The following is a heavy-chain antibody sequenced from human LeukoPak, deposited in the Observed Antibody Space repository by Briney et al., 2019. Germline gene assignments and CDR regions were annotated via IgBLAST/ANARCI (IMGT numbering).Heavy chain of an antibody. CDR2: ISAYNGNT. J-gene: IGHJ5*02. D-gene: IGHD5-24*01. CDR1: GYSFTSNV. Sequence: ASVEVSCKASGYSFTSNVISWVRQAPGQGLEWMGWISAYNGNTNYAQKLQGRVTMTTDTSTSTAYMELRSLRSDDTAVYYCARVPRQLAFRWFDPWGQGTLVTVSS. V-gene: IGHV1-18*01. CDR3: ARVPRQLAFRWFDP.